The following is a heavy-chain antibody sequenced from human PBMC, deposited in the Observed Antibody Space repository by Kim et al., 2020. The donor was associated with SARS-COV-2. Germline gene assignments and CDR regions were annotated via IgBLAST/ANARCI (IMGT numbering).Heavy chain of an antibody. V-gene: IGHV3-23*01. CDR2: ISGSGGST. CDR1: GFTFSSYA. CDR3: AKDGTYYYGSGSYSWFDP. Sequence: GGSLRLSCAASGFTFSSYAMSWVRQAPGKGLEWVSAISGSGGSTYYADSVKGRFTISRDNSKNTLYLQMNSLRAEDTAVYYCAKDGTYYYGSGSYSWFDPWGQGTLVTVSS. J-gene: IGHJ5*02. D-gene: IGHD3-10*01.